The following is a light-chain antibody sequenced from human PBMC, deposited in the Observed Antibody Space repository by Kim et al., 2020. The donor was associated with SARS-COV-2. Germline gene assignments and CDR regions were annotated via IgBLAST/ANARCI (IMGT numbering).Light chain of an antibody. CDR3: QVWDTDTDHYV. V-gene: IGLV3-21*01. CDR1: NIGGHS. CDR2: YDR. Sequence: ATGEKARRTCGGNNIGGHSVHWYQQKPGQGPVLVMYYDRDRPSGIAERFSGAKSANTATLTISRVEAGDEADYYCQVWDTDTDHYVFGTGTKVTVL. J-gene: IGLJ1*01.